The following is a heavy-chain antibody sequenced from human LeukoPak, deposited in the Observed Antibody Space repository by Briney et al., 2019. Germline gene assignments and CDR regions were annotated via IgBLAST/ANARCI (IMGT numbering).Heavy chain of an antibody. J-gene: IGHJ4*02. CDR3: ASLPASDVLVDS. D-gene: IGHD2-2*01. CDR1: GFTFNAYG. Sequence: GGSLRLSCAASGFTFNAYGMHWVRQAPGKGLEWVAFIRDDETSKYYADSVKGRFTISRDNSKNTLNLHMNNLRTDDTAVYYCASLPASDVLVDSWGQGIVVTVSS. CDR2: IRDDETSK. V-gene: IGHV3-30*02.